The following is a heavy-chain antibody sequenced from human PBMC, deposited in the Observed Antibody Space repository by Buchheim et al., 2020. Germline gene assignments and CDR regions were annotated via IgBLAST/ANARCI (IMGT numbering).Heavy chain of an antibody. V-gene: IGHV1-2*02. Sequence: QVQLVQSGAEVKKPGASVKVSCKASGYTFTGYYIHWVRQAPGQGLEWMGWINPNSGGTNSTQKFRGRVTMTRDTSISTVYMELSRLRSDDTALYYCARDNDNSLFFDLWGQGSL. J-gene: IGHJ4*02. D-gene: IGHD2/OR15-2a*01. CDR1: GYTFTGYY. CDR3: ARDNDNSLFFDL. CDR2: INPNSGGT.